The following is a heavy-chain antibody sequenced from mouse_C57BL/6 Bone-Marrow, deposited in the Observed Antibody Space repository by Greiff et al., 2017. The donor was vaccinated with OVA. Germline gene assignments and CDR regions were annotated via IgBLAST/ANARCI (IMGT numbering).Heavy chain of an antibody. CDR3: ARYGGSRYYYAMDY. CDR2: IRNKANGYTT. Sequence: EVKLVESGGGLVQPGGSLSLSCAASGFTFTDYYMSWVRQPPGKALEWLGFIRNKANGYTTEYSASVKGRFTISRDNSQSILYLQMNALRAEDSATYYCARYGGSRYYYAMDYWGQGTSVTVSS. CDR1: GFTFTDYY. D-gene: IGHD1-1*01. V-gene: IGHV7-3*01. J-gene: IGHJ4*01.